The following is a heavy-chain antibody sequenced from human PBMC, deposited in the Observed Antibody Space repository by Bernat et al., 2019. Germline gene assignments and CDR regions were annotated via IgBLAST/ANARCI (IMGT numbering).Heavy chain of an antibody. CDR1: GGTFSSYA. CDR2: IIPIFGTA. J-gene: IGHJ6*02. D-gene: IGHD1-7*01. V-gene: IGHV1-69*14. Sequence: QVQLVQSGAEVKKPGSSVKVSCKASGGTFSSYAISWVRQAPGQGLEWMGGIIPIFGTANYAQKFQGRVTITEDKSTSTAYMELSSLRSEDTAVYYCAINWNYDHYYYHYGIDVWGQGTTVTVSS. CDR3: AINWNYDHYYYHYGIDV.